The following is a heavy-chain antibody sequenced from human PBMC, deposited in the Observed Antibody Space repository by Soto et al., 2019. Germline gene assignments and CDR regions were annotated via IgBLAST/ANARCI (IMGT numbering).Heavy chain of an antibody. Sequence: QVQLQESGPGLVKPSDTLSLTCSVSGGSVSSHLYYWGWIRQPPGNGLEWIANVDYNGSTNHNPSLKSRVTISLDTSKNQFSLKLSSVTAADTAVYYCARVDYGDYPWFDPWGQGTPVTVSS. CDR2: VDYNGST. CDR1: GGSVSSHLYY. CDR3: ARVDYGDYPWFDP. J-gene: IGHJ5*02. V-gene: IGHV4-61*01. D-gene: IGHD4-17*01.